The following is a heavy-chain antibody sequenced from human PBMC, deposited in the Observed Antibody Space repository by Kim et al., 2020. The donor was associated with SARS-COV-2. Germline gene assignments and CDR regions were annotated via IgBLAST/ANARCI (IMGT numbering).Heavy chain of an antibody. J-gene: IGHJ4*02. CDR1: GFTFSSYA. Sequence: GSLRLSCAASGFTFSSYAMSWVRQAPGKGLEWVSAISGSGGSTYYADSVKGRFTISRDNSKNTLYLQMNSLRAEDTAVYYCAKRGLKGFGGTTIRYFDYWGQGTLVTVSS. CDR3: AKRGLKGFGGTTIRYFDY. CDR2: ISGSGGST. D-gene: IGHD3-10*01. V-gene: IGHV3-23*01.